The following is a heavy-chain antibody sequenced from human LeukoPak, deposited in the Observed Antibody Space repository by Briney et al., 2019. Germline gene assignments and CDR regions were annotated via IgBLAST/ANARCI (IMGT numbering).Heavy chain of an antibody. CDR2: IIPIFGTA. D-gene: IGHD4-23*01. J-gene: IGHJ3*02. CDR3: ARSLWWYPEDAFDI. CDR1: GGTFSSYA. V-gene: IGHV1-69*05. Sequence: ASVKVSCKASGGTFSSYAISWVRQAPGQGLEWMGRIIPIFGTANYAQKFQGRVTITTDESTSTAYMELSSLRSEDTAVYYCARSLWWYPEDAFDIWGQGTMVTVSS.